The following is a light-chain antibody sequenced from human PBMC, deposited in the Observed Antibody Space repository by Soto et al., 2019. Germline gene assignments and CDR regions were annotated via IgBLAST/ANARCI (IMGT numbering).Light chain of an antibody. J-gene: IGKJ2*01. V-gene: IGKV3-20*01. CDR1: QSVSNNY. Sequence: EVVLTQSTGTLSLSPGERATLSCRASQSVSNNYFAWYQQKPGQAPRLLLFGSSDRATGIPDRFSGSGSGTDFTLTISRLEPEDFAVYYCQQYGSSPPYTFGQGTKLEIK. CDR2: GSS. CDR3: QQYGSSPPYT.